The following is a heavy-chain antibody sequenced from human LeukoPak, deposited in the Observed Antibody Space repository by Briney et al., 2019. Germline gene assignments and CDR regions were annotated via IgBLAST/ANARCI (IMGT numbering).Heavy chain of an antibody. CDR1: GYSISSGYY. J-gene: IGHJ4*02. Sequence: SETLSLTCIVSGYSISSGYYWGWIRQPPEKGLEWIGSIYHSGTTYYNPSLKSRVTISVDTSKNQFSLKLSSVTAADTAVYYCARGGGSRTDIYYFDYWGQGTLVTVSS. CDR3: ARGGGSRTDIYYFDY. CDR2: IYHSGTT. D-gene: IGHD3-9*01. V-gene: IGHV4-38-2*02.